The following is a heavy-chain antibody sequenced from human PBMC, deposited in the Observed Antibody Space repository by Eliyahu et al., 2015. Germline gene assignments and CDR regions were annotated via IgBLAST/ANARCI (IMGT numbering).Heavy chain of an antibody. CDR1: GFXFSXPX. V-gene: IGHV3-30*04. Sequence: QVQLMQSGGGXVQPRRSVMISCAASGFXFSXPXMHWVRQAPGKGLGWVAFISHDGTTKYYADSVKGRFTISRDNSENTMYLQMRGDDTAIYYCAREFGDPTGHCTGKNCFSLDFWGQGSLVTVSS. CDR2: ISHDGTTK. D-gene: IGHD2-8*02. J-gene: IGHJ4*02. CDR3: AREFGDPTGHCTGKNCFSLDF.